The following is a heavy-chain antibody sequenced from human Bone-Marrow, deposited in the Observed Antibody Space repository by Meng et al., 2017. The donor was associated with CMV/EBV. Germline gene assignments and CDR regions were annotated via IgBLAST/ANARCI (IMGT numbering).Heavy chain of an antibody. CDR1: GYSFTDGY. Sequence: KISCKTCGYSFTDGYLHWIRQAPGQGLEWMGWIRSGTGATHYARDFQGRVTITRDTSISTLYLELTSLTSDDTGIYYCARDGHWGPDYWSQGALVTVSS. CDR3: ARDGHWGPDY. J-gene: IGHJ4*02. D-gene: IGHD7-27*01. CDR2: IRSGTGAT. V-gene: IGHV1-2*02.